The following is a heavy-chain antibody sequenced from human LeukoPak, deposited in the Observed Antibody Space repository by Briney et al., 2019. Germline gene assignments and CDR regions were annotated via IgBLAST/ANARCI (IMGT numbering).Heavy chain of an antibody. CDR1: GFTFSNYA. V-gene: IGHV3-30-3*01. Sequence: GGSLRLSCAASGFTFSNYAMNWVRQAPGKGLEWVTLISYDGSDKYYAASVKGRFTISKDNSKNTLYLQMNSLRPEDTAAYYCARDGTVAVAGTYFFDYWGQGTLATVSS. CDR3: ARDGTVAVAGTYFFDY. D-gene: IGHD6-19*01. J-gene: IGHJ4*02. CDR2: ISYDGSDK.